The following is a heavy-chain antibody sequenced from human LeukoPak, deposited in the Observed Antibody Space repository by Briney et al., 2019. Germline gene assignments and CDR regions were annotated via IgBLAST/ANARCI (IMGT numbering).Heavy chain of an antibody. D-gene: IGHD1-26*01. CDR1: DGSISGFY. Sequence: TSETLSLTCTVSDGSISGFYWSWIRQPPGKGLEWIGYIYYSGSTDYNPSLESRVTISLDTSKNQFSLKLSSVTAADTAVYYCARVGAESGSYLNWFDPWGQGTLVTVSA. CDR3: ARVGAESGSYLNWFDP. CDR2: IYYSGST. J-gene: IGHJ5*02. V-gene: IGHV4-59*01.